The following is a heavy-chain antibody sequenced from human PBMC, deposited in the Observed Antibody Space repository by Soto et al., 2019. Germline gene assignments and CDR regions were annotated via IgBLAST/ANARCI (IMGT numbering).Heavy chain of an antibody. Sequence: QVQLVQSGAEEKKPGASVKVSCKASGYTFTSYAMHWVRQAPGQRLEWMGWINTGNGNTRYSQRLQGRVTIHSDTSASTAYMELSSLSSEDTAVYYCARDEGAVAGTGEGYFPYWGQGTLVTVSS. D-gene: IGHD6-19*01. CDR2: INTGNGNT. J-gene: IGHJ4*02. CDR1: GYTFTSYA. V-gene: IGHV1-3*05. CDR3: ARDEGAVAGTGEGYFPY.